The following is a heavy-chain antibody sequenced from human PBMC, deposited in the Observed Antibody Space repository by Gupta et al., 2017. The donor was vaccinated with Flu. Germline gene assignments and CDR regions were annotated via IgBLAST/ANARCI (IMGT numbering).Heavy chain of an antibody. CDR3: ARGVGSSSLFIYFDY. J-gene: IGHJ4*02. CDR1: GFPFDDHA. V-gene: IGHV3-9*01. D-gene: IGHD6-6*01. CDR2: ITWNSDRV. Sequence: EVQLVESGGGLVQPGRSLRLSCAASGFPFDDHAMHWVRQPPGKGLEWVSGITWNSDRVHYADSVKGRFTISRDNAKNSLSLQMNSLRPEDTAFYYCARGVGSSSLFIYFDYWGQGNMVTVSS.